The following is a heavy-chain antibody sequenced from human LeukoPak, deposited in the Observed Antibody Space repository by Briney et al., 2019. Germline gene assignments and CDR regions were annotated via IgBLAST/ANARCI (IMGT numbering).Heavy chain of an antibody. J-gene: IGHJ4*02. CDR2: ISPNSGGT. D-gene: IGHD5-18*01. V-gene: IGHV1-2*02. Sequence: ASVKVSCKASGYTFTGYYMHWVRQAPGQGLEWMGWISPNSGGTNYAQKFQGRVTMTRDTSISTAYMELSRLRSDDTAVYYCARDPRGYSYGPPPRGFDYWGQGTLVTVSS. CDR1: GYTFTGYY. CDR3: ARDPRGYSYGPPPRGFDY.